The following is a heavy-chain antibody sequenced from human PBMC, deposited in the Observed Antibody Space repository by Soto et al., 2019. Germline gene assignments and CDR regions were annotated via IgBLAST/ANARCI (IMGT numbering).Heavy chain of an antibody. CDR1: GFTFSSYA. D-gene: IGHD3-16*01. CDR2: ISYDGSNK. J-gene: IGHJ6*02. CDR3: LRGFRGDYYYYGMDV. Sequence: PGGSLRLSCAASGFTFSSYAMHWVRQAPGKGLEWVAVISYDGSNKYYADSVKGRFTISRDNSKNTLYLQMNSLRAEDTAVYYCLRGFRGDYYYYGMDVCGQWTTVTVSS. V-gene: IGHV3-30-3*01.